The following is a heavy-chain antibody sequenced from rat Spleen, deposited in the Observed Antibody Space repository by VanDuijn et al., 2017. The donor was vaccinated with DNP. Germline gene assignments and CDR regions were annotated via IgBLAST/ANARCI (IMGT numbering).Heavy chain of an antibody. CDR1: GYTFTTYY. D-gene: IGHD1-1*01. V-gene: IGHV1-43*01. CDR2: INMGSGGT. CDR3: ARGGDGVWLAY. J-gene: IGHJ3*01. Sequence: QVQLQQSGAELAKPGSSVMISCRTSGYTFTTYYIGWIKQTTRQGLEFIGYINMGSGGTYYNEKFEGKASLTVGKSSSTAFMQLNSLTPDDSAVFYCARGGDGVWLAYWGQ.